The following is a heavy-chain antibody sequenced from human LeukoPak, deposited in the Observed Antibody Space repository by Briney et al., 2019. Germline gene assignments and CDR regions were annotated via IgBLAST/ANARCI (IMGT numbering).Heavy chain of an antibody. D-gene: IGHD6-13*01. CDR3: AKDRFSSSWFDGCEI. CDR1: GFNFGYCG. V-gene: IGHV3-64*04. J-gene: IGHJ3*02. CDR2: ISSDGGGT. Sequence: GGSLRISCSASGFNFGYCGMHWVRQAPGKGLEYVSAISSDGGGTCYADSVKGRFTISRDNFKDTLYLQMNSLRAEDTAVYYCAKDRFSSSWFDGCEIWGQGTMVSISS.